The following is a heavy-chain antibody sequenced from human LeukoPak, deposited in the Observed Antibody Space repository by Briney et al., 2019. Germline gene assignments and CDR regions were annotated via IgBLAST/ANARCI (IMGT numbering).Heavy chain of an antibody. CDR2: IYYSRST. Sequence: SETLSLTCTVSGGSITSYYWSWIRQSPGKGLEWIGHIYYSRSTNYSPSLKGRVTISIDTSRKQFSLKVSSVTAADTAMYYCAKWSDYANAFDIWGQGTVVIVSS. CDR1: GGSITSYY. CDR3: AKWSDYANAFDI. V-gene: IGHV4-59*01. D-gene: IGHD4-17*01. J-gene: IGHJ3*02.